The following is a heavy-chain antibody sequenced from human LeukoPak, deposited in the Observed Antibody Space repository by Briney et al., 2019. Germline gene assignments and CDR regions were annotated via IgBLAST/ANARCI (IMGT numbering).Heavy chain of an antibody. CDR2: INHSGST. CDR1: GVSFSGYY. CDR3: ARSQGDCSSTSCYAVDY. J-gene: IGHJ4*02. V-gene: IGHV4-34*01. D-gene: IGHD2-2*01. Sequence: SETLSLTCAVYGVSFSGYYWSWIRQPPGKGLEWLGEINHSGSTNYNPSLKSRVTISVDTSKNQFSLKLSSVTAADTAVYYCARSQGDCSSTSCYAVDYWGQGTLVTVSS.